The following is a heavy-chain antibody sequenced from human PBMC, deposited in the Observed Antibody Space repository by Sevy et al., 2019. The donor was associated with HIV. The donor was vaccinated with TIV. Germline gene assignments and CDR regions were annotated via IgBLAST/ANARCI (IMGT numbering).Heavy chain of an antibody. CDR3: AREGGSGSYYNY. CDR1: GYTFTSYY. D-gene: IGHD1-26*01. V-gene: IGHV1-46*01. J-gene: IGHJ4*02. Sequence: ASVKVYCKASGYTFTSYYIDWVRQAPGQGLEWMGIINPSGGSTSYPQKFQGRLTMTRDTSTSTVYMELSSLRSEDTAVYYCAREGGSGSYYNYWGQGTLVTVSS. CDR2: INPSGGST.